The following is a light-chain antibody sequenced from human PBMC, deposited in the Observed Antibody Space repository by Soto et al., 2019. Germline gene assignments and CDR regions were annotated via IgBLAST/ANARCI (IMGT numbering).Light chain of an antibody. CDR3: GTWDSSLSAVV. CDR2: ENN. J-gene: IGLJ2*01. CDR1: SSNIGNNY. Sequence: QSVLTQPPSVSAAPGTKVTISCSGSSSNIGNNYVSWYQQLPGTAPKLLIYENNKRPSGIPDRFSGSKSGTSATLGITGLQTGDEADYYCGTWDSSLSAVVFGGGTKLTVL. V-gene: IGLV1-51*02.